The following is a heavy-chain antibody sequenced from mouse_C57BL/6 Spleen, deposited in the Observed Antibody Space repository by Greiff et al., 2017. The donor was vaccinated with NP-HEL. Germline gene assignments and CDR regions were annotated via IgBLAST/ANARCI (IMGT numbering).Heavy chain of an antibody. CDR1: GFTFSSYA. CDR3: TREWYYGSSHWYFDV. Sequence: EVKLMESGEGLVKPGGSLKLSCAASGFTFSSYAMSWVRQTPEKRLEWVAYISSGGDYIYYADTVKGRFTISRDNARNTLYLQMSSLKSEDTAMYYCTREWYYGSSHWYFDVWGTGTTVTVSS. CDR2: ISSGGDYI. V-gene: IGHV5-9-1*02. D-gene: IGHD1-1*01. J-gene: IGHJ1*03.